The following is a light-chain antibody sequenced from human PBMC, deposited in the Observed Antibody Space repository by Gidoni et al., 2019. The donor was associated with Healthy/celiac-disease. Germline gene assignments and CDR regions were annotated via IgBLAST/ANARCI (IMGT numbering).Light chain of an antibody. Sequence: SYVLTQPPSVSVAPGQTARITWGGNNIGSKSVHWYPQKPGQAPVLVVYDDSDRPSGIPERFSGSNSGNTATLTISRVEAGDEADYYCQVWDSSSDHRDVVFGGGTKLTVL. CDR1: NIGSKS. J-gene: IGLJ2*01. V-gene: IGLV3-21*02. CDR3: QVWDSSSDHRDVV. CDR2: DDS.